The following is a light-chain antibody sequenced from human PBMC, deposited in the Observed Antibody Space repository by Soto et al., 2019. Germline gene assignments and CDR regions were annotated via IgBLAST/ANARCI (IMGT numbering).Light chain of an antibody. CDR2: DVS. V-gene: IGLV2-11*01. J-gene: IGLJ2*01. CDR1: SSDVGAYNY. CDR3: CSYAGSYTVV. Sequence: QSALTQPPSVSGSPGQSVTISCTGTSSDVGAYNYVSWYQQHPGKAPKVMIYDVSERPSGVPDRFSGSKSGSTASLTISGLQAEDEADYYCCSYAGSYTVVFGGGTKRTVL.